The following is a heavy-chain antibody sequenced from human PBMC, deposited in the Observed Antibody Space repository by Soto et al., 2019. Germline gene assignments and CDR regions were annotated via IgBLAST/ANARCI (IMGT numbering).Heavy chain of an antibody. CDR2: INHRGTT. V-gene: IGHV4-4*02. CDR3: ARENRGTSHPYYYYNDV. CDR1: SGSISSSDW. Sequence: QVHLDESGPGLVKPSGTLSLTCAVSSGSISSSDWWTLVRQPPGKVLEWIGEINHRGTTNYNPSLKRPAIISEYKAQNQVSLRLTSVTAAHTAVYYCARENRGTSHPYYYYNDVWGQGSSVTVSS. D-gene: IGHD1-7*01. J-gene: IGHJ6*03.